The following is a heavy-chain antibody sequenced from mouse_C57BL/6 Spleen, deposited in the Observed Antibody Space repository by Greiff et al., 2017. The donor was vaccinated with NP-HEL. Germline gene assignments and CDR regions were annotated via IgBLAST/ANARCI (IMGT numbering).Heavy chain of an antibody. J-gene: IGHJ2*01. V-gene: IGHV1-7*01. CDR2: INPSSGYT. D-gene: IGHD1-1*01. Sequence: QVQLQQSGAELAKPGASVKLSCKASGYTFTSYWMHWVKQRPGQGLAWIGYINPSSGYTKYNQKFKDKATLTADKSSSTAYMQLSSLTYEDSAVYYCARLGLTTVVATDYWGQGTTLTVSS. CDR3: ARLGLTTVVATDY. CDR1: GYTFTSYW.